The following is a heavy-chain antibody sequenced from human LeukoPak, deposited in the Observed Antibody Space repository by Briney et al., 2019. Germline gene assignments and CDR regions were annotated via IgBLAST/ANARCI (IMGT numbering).Heavy chain of an antibody. CDR2: INPSGGST. CDR3: ARGPGRYYFDY. CDR1: GYTFTNYY. J-gene: IGHJ4*02. V-gene: IGHV1-46*01. Sequence: ASVRVSCKASGYTFTNYYMHWVRQPPGQGLEWMVIINPSGGSTTYAQKFQGRVTMTRDTSTSTVYMELSSLRSEDTALYYCARGPGRYYFDYWGQGTLVTVSS.